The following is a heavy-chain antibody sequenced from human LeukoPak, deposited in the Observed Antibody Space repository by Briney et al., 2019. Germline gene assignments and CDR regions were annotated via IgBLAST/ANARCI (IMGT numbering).Heavy chain of an antibody. V-gene: IGHV3-33*01. CDR1: GFTFSSYG. D-gene: IGHD6-19*01. Sequence: GGSLRLSCAASGFTFSSYGMHWVRQAPGKGLEWVSIIWYDGSNKYYADYVKGRFIISKDNSKNTLYLQMNSLRVEDTAVYYCARDPGHSGWYGDYWGQGTLVTVSS. CDR3: ARDPGHSGWYGDY. CDR2: IWYDGSNK. J-gene: IGHJ4*02.